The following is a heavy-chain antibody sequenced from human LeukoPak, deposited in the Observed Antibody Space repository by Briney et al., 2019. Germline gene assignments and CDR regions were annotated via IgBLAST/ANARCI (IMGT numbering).Heavy chain of an antibody. J-gene: IGHJ4*02. D-gene: IGHD2-21*02. CDR2: INQDGSGK. CDR3: AGGDVTFYFDF. Sequence: GGSLRLSCAASGFTYNNFWMTWVRQAPGKGLEWVANINQDGSGKFLLDSVKGRFTISRDTAENSISLQMNSLREDDTAVYYCAGGDVTFYFDFWGQGTLVTVSS. V-gene: IGHV3-7*01. CDR1: GFTYNNFW.